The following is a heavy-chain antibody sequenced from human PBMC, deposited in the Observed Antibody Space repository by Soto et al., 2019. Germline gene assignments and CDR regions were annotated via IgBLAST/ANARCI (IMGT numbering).Heavy chain of an antibody. V-gene: IGHV3-21*01. D-gene: IGHD3-16*02. J-gene: IGHJ4*02. CDR2: ISSSSSYI. Sequence: GSLRLSCAASGFTFSSYSMNWVRQAPGKGLEWVSSISSSSSYIYYADSVKGRFTISRDNAKNSLYLQMNSLRAEDTAVYYCARDRYDYVWGSYRPPAFFDYWGQGTLVTVSS. CDR3: ARDRYDYVWGSYRPPAFFDY. CDR1: GFTFSSYS.